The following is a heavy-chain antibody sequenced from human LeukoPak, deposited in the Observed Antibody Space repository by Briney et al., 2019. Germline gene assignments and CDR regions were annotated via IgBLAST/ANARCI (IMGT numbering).Heavy chain of an antibody. CDR3: ATSGSGWPPNAFDI. CDR1: GYTLTELS. D-gene: IGHD6-19*01. V-gene: IGHV1-24*01. Sequence: ASVKVSCKVSGYTLTELSMHWVRQAPGKGLEWMGGFDPEDGETIYAQKFQGRVTMTEDTSTDTAYMELSSLRSEDTAVYYCATSGSGWPPNAFDIWAKGQWSPSLQ. CDR2: FDPEDGET. J-gene: IGHJ3*02.